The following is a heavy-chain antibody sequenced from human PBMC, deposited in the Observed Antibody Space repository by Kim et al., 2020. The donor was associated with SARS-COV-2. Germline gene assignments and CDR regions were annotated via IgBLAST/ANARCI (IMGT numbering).Heavy chain of an antibody. Sequence: SETLSLTCTVSGGSISSSSYYWGWIRQPPGKGLEWIGSIYYSGSTYYNPSLKSRVTISVDTSKNQFSLKLSSVTAADTAVYYCASDAVAGTNFDYWGQGTLVTVSS. CDR3: ASDAVAGTNFDY. CDR2: IYYSGST. V-gene: IGHV4-39*07. CDR1: GGSISSSSYY. D-gene: IGHD6-19*01. J-gene: IGHJ4*02.